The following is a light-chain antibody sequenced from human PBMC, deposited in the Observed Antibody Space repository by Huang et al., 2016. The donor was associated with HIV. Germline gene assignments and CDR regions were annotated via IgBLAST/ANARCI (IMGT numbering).Light chain of an antibody. CDR2: DAS. J-gene: IGKJ2*01. V-gene: IGKV3-11*01. Sequence: EIVLTQSPATLSLSPGERATLSGRASQSGNNFISWHQQKPGQAPRLLIYDASNRAAGIPARFSGSGSVTDFTLTISSLEPEDSAVYYCQQRSNWPHTFGQGTKLEIK. CDR1: QSGNNF. CDR3: QQRSNWPHT.